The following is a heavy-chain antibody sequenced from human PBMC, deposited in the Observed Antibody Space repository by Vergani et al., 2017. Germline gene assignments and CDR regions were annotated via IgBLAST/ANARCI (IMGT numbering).Heavy chain of an antibody. CDR3: ARDRAAASGSFDI. D-gene: IGHD6-13*01. Sequence: EVQLVESGGGLVKPGGSLRLSCAASGFTFSSYSMNWVRQAPGKGMEVVSSISSSGITIYYADSVKGRFTISRDNAKNSLYLQMNSLRAEDTAVYYCARDRAAASGSFDIWGQGTMVTVSS. CDR2: ISSSGITI. J-gene: IGHJ3*02. V-gene: IGHV3-21*01. CDR1: GFTFSSYS.